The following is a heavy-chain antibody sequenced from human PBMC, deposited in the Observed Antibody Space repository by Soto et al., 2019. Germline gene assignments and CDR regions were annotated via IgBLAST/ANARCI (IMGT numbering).Heavy chain of an antibody. CDR2: ISYDGSNK. CDR1: GFTFSSYG. V-gene: IGHV3-30*18. D-gene: IGHD1-26*01. J-gene: IGHJ4*02. CDR3: AKDLRQWDLSFFAY. Sequence: GGSLRLSCAASGFTFSSYGMHWVRQAPGKGLEWVAVISYDGSNKYYADSVKGRFTISRDNSKNTLYLQMNSLRAEDTAVYYCAKDLRQWDLSFFAYPGQGTLVTASS.